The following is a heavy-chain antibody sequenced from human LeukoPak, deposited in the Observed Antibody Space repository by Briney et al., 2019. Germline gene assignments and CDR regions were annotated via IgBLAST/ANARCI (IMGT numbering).Heavy chain of an antibody. D-gene: IGHD4-11*01. CDR1: GFTFINYA. J-gene: IGHJ4*02. CDR2: ISGSGDST. Sequence: PGGSLRLSCAASGFTFINYAMTWVRQAPGKGLEWVSAISGSGDSTFNADSMKGRFTISRDNSKNTLYLQMNSLRAEDTALYYCATSTVAKYDYWGQGTLVAVSS. CDR3: ATSTVAKYDY. V-gene: IGHV3-23*01.